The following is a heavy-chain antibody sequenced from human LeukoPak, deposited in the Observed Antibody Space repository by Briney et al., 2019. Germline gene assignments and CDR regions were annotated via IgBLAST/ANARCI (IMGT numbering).Heavy chain of an antibody. D-gene: IGHD6-19*01. Sequence: QAGGSLRLSCGGTGFTFSNYEMNWVRQAPGKGLEWVSAISGSGGSTYYADSVKGRFTISRDNSKNTLYLQMNSLRAEDTAVYYCAKGSGSGWFFDYWGQGTLVTVSS. CDR3: AKGSGSGWFFDY. CDR1: GFTFSNYE. V-gene: IGHV3-23*01. CDR2: ISGSGGST. J-gene: IGHJ4*02.